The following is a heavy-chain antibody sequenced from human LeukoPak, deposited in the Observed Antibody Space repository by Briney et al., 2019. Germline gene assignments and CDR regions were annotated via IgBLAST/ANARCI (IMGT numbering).Heavy chain of an antibody. J-gene: IGHJ4*02. V-gene: IGHV3-21*01. CDR2: ISSSSSYI. CDR3: ARDPGEMATITWGNYFDY. Sequence: GGSLRLSCAASGFTFSSYSMNWVRQAPGKGLEWVSSISSSSSYIYYADSVKGRFTISRDNAKNSLYLQMNSLRAEDTAVYYCARDPGEMATITWGNYFDYWGQGTLVTVSS. CDR1: GFTFSSYS. D-gene: IGHD5-24*01.